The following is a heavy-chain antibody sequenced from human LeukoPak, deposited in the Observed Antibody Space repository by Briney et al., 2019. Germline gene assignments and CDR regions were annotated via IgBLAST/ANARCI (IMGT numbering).Heavy chain of an antibody. CDR2: ISGSGSAI. CDR3: ARDGYHYYGSGTYFGYYYMDV. D-gene: IGHD3-10*01. J-gene: IGHJ6*03. Sequence: GGSLRLSCAASGFTFSSYAMNWVRQAPGKGLEWVSYISGSGSAIYYADSVKGRFTISRDNAKNSLYLQMNSLRAEDTAVYYCARDGYHYYGSGTYFGYYYMDVWGKGTTVTISS. CDR1: GFTFSSYA. V-gene: IGHV3-48*03.